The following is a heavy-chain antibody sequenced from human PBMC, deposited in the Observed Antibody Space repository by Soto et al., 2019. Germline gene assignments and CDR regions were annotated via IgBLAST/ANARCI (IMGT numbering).Heavy chain of an antibody. CDR2: IYYSGNT. CDR3: ARLSTNWLGDDMDV. Sequence: SETLSLTCTVSGGSISSYFWSWIRQPPGKGLEWIGYIYYSGNTNYSPSLKSRVTISVDTSKNQFSLKLTSVTAADTAVYFCARLSTNWLGDDMDVWGQGTAVTVTS. D-gene: IGHD2-2*01. J-gene: IGHJ6*02. V-gene: IGHV4-59*01. CDR1: GGSISSYF.